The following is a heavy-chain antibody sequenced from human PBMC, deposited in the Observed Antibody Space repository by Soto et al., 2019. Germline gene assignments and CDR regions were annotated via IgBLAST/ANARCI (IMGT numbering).Heavy chain of an antibody. J-gene: IGHJ4*02. Sequence: VQLVESGGGLVKPGGSLSLSCPTPGFPLDNVWLTWFRQAPGKGLEWVGHIKTKSDGGTPSYGAAVKGRFTISRDDAKNTVYVQMHSLKTEDTAVYYCTTLHSYGLDYWGQGALVTVSS. V-gene: IGHV3-15*01. CDR2: IKTKSDGGTP. CDR3: TTLHSYGLDY. D-gene: IGHD5-18*01. CDR1: GFPLDNVW.